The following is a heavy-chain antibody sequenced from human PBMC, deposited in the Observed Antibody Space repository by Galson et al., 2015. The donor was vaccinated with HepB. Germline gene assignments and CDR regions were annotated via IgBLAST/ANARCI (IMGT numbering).Heavy chain of an antibody. V-gene: IGHV1-69*06. CDR1: GGTFSSYA. CDR2: IIPIFGTA. D-gene: IGHD6-13*01. CDR3: ASSSGSWSLHWNQREWRFDP. J-gene: IGHJ5*02. Sequence: SVKVSCKASGGTFSSYAISWVRQAPGQGLEWMGGIIPIFGTANYAQKFQGRVTITADKSTSTAYMELSSLRSEDTAVYYCASSSGSWSLHWNQREWRFDPWGQGTLVTVSS.